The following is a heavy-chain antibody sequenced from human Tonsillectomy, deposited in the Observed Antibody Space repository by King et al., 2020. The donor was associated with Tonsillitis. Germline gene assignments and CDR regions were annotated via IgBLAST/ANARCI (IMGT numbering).Heavy chain of an antibody. CDR2: IIPFLSTT. CDR1: GDTFSRLA. V-gene: IGHV1-69*01. J-gene: IGHJ6*02. Sequence: VQLVQSGSEVKKPGSSVKVSCKASGDTFSRLAISWVRQAPGQGLEWMGGIIPFLSTTSYAQRFQGRVTITADESTSTAFMELSSLRSEDTAVYCCARDRGSMGNSFYYGLGVWGQGTTVTVSS. CDR3: ARDRGSMGNSFYYGLGV. D-gene: IGHD7-27*01.